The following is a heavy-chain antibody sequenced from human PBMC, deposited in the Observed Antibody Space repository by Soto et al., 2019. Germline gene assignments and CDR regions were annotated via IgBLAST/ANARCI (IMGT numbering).Heavy chain of an antibody. D-gene: IGHD3-9*01. J-gene: IGHJ6*03. CDR1: GGSISSSSYY. CDR3: ARQRGVLRIFAWLWVSYMDV. V-gene: IGHV4-39*01. Sequence: PSETLSLTCTVSGGSISSSSYYWGWIRQPPGKGLEWIGSIYYSGSTYYNPSLKSRVTISVDTSKNQFSLKLSSVTAADTAVYYCARQRGVLRIFAWLWVSYMDVWGNATRFT. CDR2: IYYSGST.